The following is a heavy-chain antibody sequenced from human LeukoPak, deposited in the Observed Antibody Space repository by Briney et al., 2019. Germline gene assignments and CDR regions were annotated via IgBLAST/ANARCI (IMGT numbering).Heavy chain of an antibody. CDR2: INHSGST. CDR1: GGSFSGYY. V-gene: IGHV4-34*01. Sequence: NTSETLSLTCAVYGGSFSGYYWSWIRQPPGKGLEWIGEINHSGSTNYNPSLKSRVTISVDTSKNQFSLKLSSVTAADTAVYYCARGGRWQLAFFDYWGQGTLVTVSS. D-gene: IGHD6-6*01. J-gene: IGHJ4*02. CDR3: ARGGRWQLAFFDY.